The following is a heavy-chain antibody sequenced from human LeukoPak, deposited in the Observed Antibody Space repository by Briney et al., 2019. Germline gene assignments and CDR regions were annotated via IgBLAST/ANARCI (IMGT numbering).Heavy chain of an antibody. V-gene: IGHV4-30-2*01. Sequence: NPSETLSLTCAVSGGSISSGGYSWSWIRQPPGKGLEWIGYIYHSGSTYYNPSLKSRVTISVDRSKNQFSLKLSSVTAADTAVYYCAGELYSSSRGWFDPWGQGTLVTVSS. D-gene: IGHD6-6*01. J-gene: IGHJ5*02. CDR1: GGSISSGGYS. CDR3: AGELYSSSRGWFDP. CDR2: IYHSGST.